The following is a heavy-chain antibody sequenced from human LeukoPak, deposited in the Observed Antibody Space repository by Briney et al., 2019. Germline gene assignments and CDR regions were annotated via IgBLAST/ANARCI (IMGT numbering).Heavy chain of an antibody. CDR2: IYHSGST. V-gene: IGHV4-30-2*01. J-gene: IGHJ6*02. Sequence: NTSQTLSLTCAVSGGSISSGGYSWSWIRQPPGKGLEWIGYIYHSGSTYYNPSLKSRVTISVDTSKNQFSLKLSSVTAADTAVYYCAREDYYYGMDVWGQGTTVTVSS. CDR3: AREDYYYGMDV. CDR1: GGSISSGGYS.